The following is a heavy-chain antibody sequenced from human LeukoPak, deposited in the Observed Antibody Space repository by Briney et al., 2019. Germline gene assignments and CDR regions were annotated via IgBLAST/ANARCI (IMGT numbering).Heavy chain of an antibody. D-gene: IGHD2-2*01. V-gene: IGHV1-2*02. J-gene: IGHJ6*02. CDR1: GYTFTGYY. Sequence: ASVKVSCKASGYTFTGYYMHWVRQAPGQGLEWMGWINPNSGGTNYAQKFQGRVTMTRDTSISTAYMELSRLRSDDTAVYYCARGGRVVVPAAIVVYYYGMDVWGQGTTVTVSS. CDR3: ARGGRVVVPAAIVVYYYGMDV. CDR2: INPNSGGT.